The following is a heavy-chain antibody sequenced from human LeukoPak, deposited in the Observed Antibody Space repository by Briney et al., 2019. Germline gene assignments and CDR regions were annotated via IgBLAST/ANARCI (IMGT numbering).Heavy chain of an antibody. V-gene: IGHV4-4*07. D-gene: IGHD3-9*01. J-gene: IGHJ3*02. CDR3: ARHYDVLTGYSAYAFDI. Sequence: SETLSLTCTVSGGSINNYYWSWIRQPAGKGLEWIGRIYTRGSTNYNPSLESRVTISIDTSKNQFSLKLSSVTAADTAVYYCARHYDVLTGYSAYAFDIWGQGTMVTVSS. CDR2: IYTRGST. CDR1: GGSINNYY.